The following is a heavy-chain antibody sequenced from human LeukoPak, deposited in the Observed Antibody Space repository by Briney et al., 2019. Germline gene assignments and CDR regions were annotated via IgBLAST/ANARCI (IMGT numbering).Heavy chain of an antibody. D-gene: IGHD3-10*01. CDR2: IYYSGST. CDR1: GGSVNSGSYY. Sequence: SETLSLTCTVSGGSVNSGSYYWSWIRQPPGKGLEWIGYIYYSGSTNYNPSLKSRVTISVDTSKNQFSLKLSSVTAADTAVYYCARTPAWFGEPDYAFDIWGQGSMVTVSS. J-gene: IGHJ3*02. CDR3: ARTPAWFGEPDYAFDI. V-gene: IGHV4-61*01.